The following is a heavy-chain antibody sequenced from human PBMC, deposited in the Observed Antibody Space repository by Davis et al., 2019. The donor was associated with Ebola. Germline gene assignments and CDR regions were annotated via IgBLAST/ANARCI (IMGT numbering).Heavy chain of an antibody. CDR1: GYTFTSYG. CDR2: MNPNSGNT. V-gene: IGHV1-8*02. CDR3: ARTRGVRFLEWLLYGWFDP. J-gene: IGHJ5*02. Sequence: ASVKVSCKASGYTFTSYGINWVRQATGQGLEWMGWMNPNSGNTGYAQKFQGRVTMTRNTSISTAYMELSSLRSEDTAVYYCARTRGVRFLEWLLYGWFDPWGQGTLVTVSS. D-gene: IGHD3-3*01.